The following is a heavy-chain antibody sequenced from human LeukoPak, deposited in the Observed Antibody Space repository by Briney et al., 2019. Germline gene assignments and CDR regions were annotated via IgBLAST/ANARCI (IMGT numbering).Heavy chain of an antibody. J-gene: IGHJ4*02. V-gene: IGHV3-23*01. CDR3: AKQLGYCSDGSCYFPY. CDR1: GFTFSNSA. Sequence: GGSLRLSCTASGFTFSNSAMSWVRQAPGKGLEWVSTISGSGSSTYYADSVQGRFTISRDNSKSTLCLQMNSLRAEDTAVYYCAKQLGYCSDGSCYFPYWGQGTLVTVSS. CDR2: ISGSGSST. D-gene: IGHD2-15*01.